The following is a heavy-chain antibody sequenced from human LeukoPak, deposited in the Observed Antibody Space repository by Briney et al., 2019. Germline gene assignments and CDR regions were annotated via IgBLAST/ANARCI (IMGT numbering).Heavy chain of an antibody. CDR3: ARRTYSDFWSGYFAYYMDV. CDR1: GGSFSGYY. Sequence: SETLSLTCAVYGGSFSGYYWSWVRQPPGKGLEWIGEINHSGSTNYNPSLKSRVTISVDTSKNQFSLKLSSVTAADTAVYYCARRTYSDFWSGYFAYYMDVWGKGTTVTVSS. J-gene: IGHJ6*03. V-gene: IGHV4-34*01. CDR2: INHSGST. D-gene: IGHD3-3*01.